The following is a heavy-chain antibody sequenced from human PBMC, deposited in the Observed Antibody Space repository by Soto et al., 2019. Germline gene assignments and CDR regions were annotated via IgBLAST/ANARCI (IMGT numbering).Heavy chain of an antibody. J-gene: IGHJ4*02. Sequence: PGGSLRLSCAAFGFTFKSHAMHWVRQAPGKGLEWVAFISYDDSEKEYVDSVKGRFTISRDNSKNTLFLEMNSLRPEDAAVYLCAKSGGYNLAYPFDSWGQGTPVTVSS. CDR2: ISYDDSEK. CDR1: GFTFKSHA. CDR3: AKSGGYNLAYPFDS. V-gene: IGHV3-30*18. D-gene: IGHD1-1*01.